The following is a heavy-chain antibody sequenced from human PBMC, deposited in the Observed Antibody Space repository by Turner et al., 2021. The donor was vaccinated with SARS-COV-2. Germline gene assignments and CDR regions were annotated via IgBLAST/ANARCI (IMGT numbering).Heavy chain of an antibody. V-gene: IGHV1-2*02. CDR3: ARGETIAVAGTQYFDY. CDR2: INPNSGGT. CDR1: GYTFTGYY. D-gene: IGHD6-19*01. Sequence: QVQLVQFRAQVKMPWSSLKVTCKASGYTFTGYYMLWLRQAPGQGLEWMGWINPNSGGTNYAQRFQGSVTMTRDTSISTAYMELSRLRSDDTAVYYCARGETIAVAGTQYFDYWGQGTLVTVSS. J-gene: IGHJ4*02.